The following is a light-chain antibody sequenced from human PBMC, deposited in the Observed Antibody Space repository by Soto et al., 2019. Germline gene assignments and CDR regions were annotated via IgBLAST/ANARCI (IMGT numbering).Light chain of an antibody. CDR1: ISDFVVYNY. CDR2: GVS. V-gene: IGLV2-14*01. Sequence: QSALTQPASVSGSPGQSITISCTGTISDFVVYNYVSWYQQHPGKAPKLMIYGVSNRPSGVSNRFSGSKSGNTASLTISGLQADDEADYYCSTHTISSALQVFGTGPKVTV. J-gene: IGLJ1*01. CDR3: STHTISSALQV.